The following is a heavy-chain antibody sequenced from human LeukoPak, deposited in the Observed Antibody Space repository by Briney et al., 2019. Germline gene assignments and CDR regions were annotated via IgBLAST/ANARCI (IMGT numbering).Heavy chain of an antibody. D-gene: IGHD2-2*01. CDR1: GGSISSSSYY. CDR3: ARLQLGIERYQLLWPGAFDI. J-gene: IGHJ3*02. Sequence: SETLSLTCTVSGGSISSSSYYWGWIRQPPGKGLEWIGSIYYSGSTYYNPSLKSRVTISVDTSKNQFSLKLSSVTAADTAVYYCARLQLGIERYQLLWPGAFDIWGQGTMVTVSS. CDR2: IYYSGST. V-gene: IGHV4-39*01.